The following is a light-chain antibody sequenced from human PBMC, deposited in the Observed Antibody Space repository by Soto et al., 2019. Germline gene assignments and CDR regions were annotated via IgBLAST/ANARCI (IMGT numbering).Light chain of an antibody. CDR3: LQDYNYPRK. J-gene: IGKJ1*01. V-gene: IGKV1-6*01. CDR2: AAS. Sequence: IQLTQSPSTLSSSVGGRVTITCRASQGIRNDLGWYQQKPGKAPKLLIYAASSLQSGVPSRFSGSGSGTDFTLTISSLQPEDFATYYCLQDYNYPRKFGQGTKGDIK. CDR1: QGIRND.